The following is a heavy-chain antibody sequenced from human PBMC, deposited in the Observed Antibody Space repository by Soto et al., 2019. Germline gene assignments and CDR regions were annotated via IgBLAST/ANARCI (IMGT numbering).Heavy chain of an antibody. J-gene: IGHJ1*01. CDR1: GFTFSSYG. D-gene: IGHD3-22*01. CDR3: AKESDYYDSSGYYREYFQH. Sequence: GGSLRLSCAASGFTFSSYGMHWVRQAPGKGLEWVAVISYDGSNKYYADSVKGRFTISRDNSKNTLYLQMNSLRAEDTAVYYCAKESDYYDSSGYYREYFQHWGQGTLVTVSS. V-gene: IGHV3-30*18. CDR2: ISYDGSNK.